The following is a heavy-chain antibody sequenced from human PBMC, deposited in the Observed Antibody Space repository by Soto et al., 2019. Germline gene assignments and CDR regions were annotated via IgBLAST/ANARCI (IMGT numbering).Heavy chain of an antibody. J-gene: IGHJ2*01. CDR3: ARRIFWGGGPGGQRAFGC. Sequence: GGSLRLSCVASGFTFGSYAMHWVRQAPGKGLEWVAVISLDGVNKYYAESVKGRFTISRDNSKNTLFLQMDSLRIEDTATYYCARRIFWGGGPGGQRAFGCGGRGPLFTFS. CDR1: GFTFGSYA. V-gene: IGHV3-30-3*01. CDR2: ISLDGVNK. D-gene: IGHD3-9*01.